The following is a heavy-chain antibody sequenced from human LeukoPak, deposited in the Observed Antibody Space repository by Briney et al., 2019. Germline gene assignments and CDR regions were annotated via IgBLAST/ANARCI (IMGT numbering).Heavy chain of an antibody. V-gene: IGHV1-2*02. J-gene: IGHJ5*01. CDR2: VNPNSGDT. D-gene: IGHD1-26*01. CDR1: GYTFTGYY. CDR3: ARASGSYWWFDS. Sequence: GASAKVSCKASGYTFTGYYLHWVRQAPGQGLEWMGCVNPNSGDTNYAQKFQGSVTMTRDTSISTVYMELSRLRSDDTAVYYCARASGSYWWFDSWGQGTLVTVSS.